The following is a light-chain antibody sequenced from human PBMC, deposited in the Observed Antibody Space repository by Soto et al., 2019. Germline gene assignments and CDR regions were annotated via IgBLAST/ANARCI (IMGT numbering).Light chain of an antibody. J-gene: IGLJ2*01. CDR3: SSHSSSSTLVV. V-gene: IGLV2-14*03. CDR1: SSDVGGYNY. Sequence: QSALSQPASMSGSPGQSITISCTGTSSDVGGYNYVSWYRQYPGKAPKLIIYDVNNRPSEVSNRFSGSKSGNTASLTISGLQAEDEADYYCSSHSSSSTLVVFGGGTKPTVL. CDR2: DVN.